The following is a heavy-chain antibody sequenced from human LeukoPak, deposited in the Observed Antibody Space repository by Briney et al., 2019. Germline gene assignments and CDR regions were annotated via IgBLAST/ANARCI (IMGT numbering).Heavy chain of an antibody. CDR1: GGTFSCYY. CDR2: INHSGST. V-gene: IGHV4-34*08. D-gene: IGHD5-24*01. CDR3: AGFARGGYNYEVARRTRFDY. Sequence: PSETLSLTCAVYGGTFSCYYWSWIRQPPGKGLEWIGEINHSGSTNYNPSLKSRATISVDTSTNQFSFKLSSLTDGDTPGYCCAGFARGGYNYEVARRTRFDYWGRGTVVTVSP. J-gene: IGHJ4*02.